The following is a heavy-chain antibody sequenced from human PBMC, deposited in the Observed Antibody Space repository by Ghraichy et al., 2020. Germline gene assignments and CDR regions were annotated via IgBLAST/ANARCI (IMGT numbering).Heavy chain of an antibody. V-gene: IGHV4-31*03. J-gene: IGHJ4*02. Sequence: SQTLSLTCTVSGGSISSGGYYWSWIRQHPGKGLEWIGYIYYSGSTYYNPSLKSRVTILVDTSMNQFSLKLSSVTAADTAVYYCARSGPYRFWSGYDKYYFDYWGQGTLVTVSS. CDR3: ARSGPYRFWSGYDKYYFDY. CDR1: GGSISSGGYY. D-gene: IGHD3-3*01. CDR2: IYYSGST.